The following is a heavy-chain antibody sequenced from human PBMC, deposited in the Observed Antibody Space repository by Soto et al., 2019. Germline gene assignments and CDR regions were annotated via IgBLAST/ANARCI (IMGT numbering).Heavy chain of an antibody. J-gene: IGHJ4*01. V-gene: IGHV1-69*13. CDR3: ASEHRHVPYY. Sequence: SVNRSCKASGGTFSSYAISWVRQAPGQGLEWMGGIIPIFGTANYAQKFQGRVTITADESTSTAYMELSSLRSEDTAVYYCASEHRHVPYYWGQGTLVTVSA. CDR1: GGTFSSYA. D-gene: IGHD3-10*02. CDR2: IIPIFGTA.